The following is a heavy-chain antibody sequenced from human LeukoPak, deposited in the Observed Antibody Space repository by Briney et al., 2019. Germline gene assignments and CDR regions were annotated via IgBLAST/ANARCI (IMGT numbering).Heavy chain of an antibody. D-gene: IGHD3-16*02. J-gene: IGHJ4*02. V-gene: IGHV4-30-4*01. CDR2: IYYSGST. Sequence: SETLSLTCTVSGGSISSGDYYWSWIRQPPGKGLEWIGYIYYSGSTYYNPSPKSRVTISVDTSKNQFSVKLNSVTAADTAVYYCARGPNYVWGSYRYFDYWGQGTLVTVSS. CDR1: GGSISSGDYY. CDR3: ARGPNYVWGSYRYFDY.